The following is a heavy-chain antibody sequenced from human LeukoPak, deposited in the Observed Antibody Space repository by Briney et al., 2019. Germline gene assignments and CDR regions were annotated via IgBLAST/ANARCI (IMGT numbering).Heavy chain of an antibody. V-gene: IGHV3-21*01. Sequence: GSLRLSCAASGFTFRSYSMNWVRQTPGKGLEWVSSISSSSSYIYYADSVKGRFTISRDNAKNSLYLQMNSLRAEDTAVYYCASAIQSIAAPHFPEYWGQGTLVTVSS. CDR1: GFTFRSYS. CDR2: ISSSSSYI. CDR3: ASAIQSIAAPHFPEY. J-gene: IGHJ4*02. D-gene: IGHD6-6*01.